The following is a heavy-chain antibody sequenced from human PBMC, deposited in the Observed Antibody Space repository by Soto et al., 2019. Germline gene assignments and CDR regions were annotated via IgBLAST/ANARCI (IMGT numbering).Heavy chain of an antibody. Sequence: SVNVSCKAYVGTFSSYAISWMRQAPGQGLEWMGGIIPIFGTANYAQKFQGRVTITADESTSTAYMELSSLRSEDTAVYYCARGPRGRENWFDPWGQGPLVTVSS. CDR2: IIPIFGTA. CDR1: VGTFSSYA. V-gene: IGHV1-69*13. D-gene: IGHD2-15*01. CDR3: ARGPRGRENWFDP. J-gene: IGHJ5*02.